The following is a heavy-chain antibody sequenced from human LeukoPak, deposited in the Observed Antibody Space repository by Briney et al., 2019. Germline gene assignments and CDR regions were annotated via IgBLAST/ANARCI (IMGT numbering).Heavy chain of an antibody. J-gene: IGHJ2*01. D-gene: IGHD3-22*01. Sequence: GASVKVSCKASGYTFTDYAIHWVRQAPGQRLEWMGWINAGNGNTKYSQNFQGRVTITRDTSASTAYMELTSLRSEDTTVYFCARGRGGYGTSGFGLFDLWGRGTLVTVSS. CDR2: INAGNGNT. CDR1: GYTFTDYA. CDR3: ARGRGGYGTSGFGLFDL. V-gene: IGHV1-3*01.